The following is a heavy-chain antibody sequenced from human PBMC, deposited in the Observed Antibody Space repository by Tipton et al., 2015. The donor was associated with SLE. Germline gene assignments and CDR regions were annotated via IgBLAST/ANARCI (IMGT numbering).Heavy chain of an antibody. J-gene: IGHJ3*02. CDR2: INHSGST. D-gene: IGHD5-24*01. CDR1: GGSFSGYY. CDR3: ARWTATIDAFDI. Sequence: TLSLTCAVYGGSFSGYYWSWIRQPPGKGPEWIGEINHSGSTNYNPSLKSRVTISVDTSKNQFSLKLSSVTAADTAVYYCARWTATIDAFDIWGQGTMVTVSS. V-gene: IGHV4-34*01.